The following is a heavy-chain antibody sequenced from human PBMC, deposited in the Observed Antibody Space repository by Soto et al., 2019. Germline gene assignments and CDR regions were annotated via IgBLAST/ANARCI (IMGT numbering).Heavy chain of an antibody. CDR2: IYSSGSN. CDR3: ARGYESGYTFGHDL. V-gene: IGHV4-4*07. D-gene: IGHD3-3*01. J-gene: IGHJ5*02. Sequence: SETLSLTCTVSGDSISSTYWSWVRQPAGRGLEWIGRIYSSGSNNYNPSLESRVTMSVDTSKNQFSLTLRSVTAADTAVYFCARGYESGYTFGHDLWGQGTLVTVSS. CDR1: GDSISSTY.